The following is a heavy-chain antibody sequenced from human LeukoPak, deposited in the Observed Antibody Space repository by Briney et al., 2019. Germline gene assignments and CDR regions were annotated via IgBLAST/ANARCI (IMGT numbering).Heavy chain of an antibody. D-gene: IGHD2-21*02. Sequence: GGSLRLSCAASGFTFTSHAMSWVRQAPGKGLEWVSTISGGGGVTYYTASVKGRFTISRDNSKNTLYVQMNSLRAEDTAVYYCARTTCYYCGGDTGYYYYGMDVWGQGTTVTVSS. CDR1: GFTFTSHA. J-gene: IGHJ6*02. CDR2: ISGGGGVT. V-gene: IGHV3-23*01. CDR3: ARTTCYYCGGDTGYYYYGMDV.